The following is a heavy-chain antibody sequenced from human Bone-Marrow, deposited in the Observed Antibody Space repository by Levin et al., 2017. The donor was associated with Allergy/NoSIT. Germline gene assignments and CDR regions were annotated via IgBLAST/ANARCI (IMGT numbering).Heavy chain of an antibody. J-gene: IGHJ4*02. CDR1: GGSISSSSYY. CDR3: ASEYYFDY. CDR2: MYYTGTI. V-gene: IGHV4-39*02. Sequence: KSSETLSLTCTVSGGSISSSSYYWGWIRQPPGKGLEWIGSMYYTGTIHYNPSLKSRVTISVDASKNQFYLTLSSVTATDTAMYYCASEYYFDYWGQGTLVTISS.